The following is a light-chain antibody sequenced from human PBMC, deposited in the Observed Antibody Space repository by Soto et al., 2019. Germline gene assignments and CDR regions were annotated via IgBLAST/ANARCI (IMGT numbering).Light chain of an antibody. CDR1: QSVSSNY. V-gene: IGKV3-20*01. J-gene: IGKJ1*01. CDR3: HQYDTAPRT. CDR2: GAS. Sequence: EVMLTQSPGTLSLSPGERATLSCRASQSVSSNYLAWYQQKSGQAPRLLIYGASNRATGIPDRFSGSGSGTDFTLTIRRLEPEDVAVYYCHQYDTAPRTFGQGTKVEFK.